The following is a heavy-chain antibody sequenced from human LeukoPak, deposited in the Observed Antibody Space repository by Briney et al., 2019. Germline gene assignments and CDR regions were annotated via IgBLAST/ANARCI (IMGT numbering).Heavy chain of an antibody. CDR2: ISGSGATT. J-gene: IGHJ4*02. D-gene: IGHD3-16*01. CDR1: GFIFSNHA. Sequence: PGGSLRLSCAASGFIFSNHAMSWVRQAPGKGLEWVSAISGSGATTYHADSLKGRFTISRDNSKNTLYLQMNGLRAEDTALYYCAKDRLPVQRGIDYWGQGTLVTVSS. V-gene: IGHV3-23*01. CDR3: AKDRLPVQRGIDY.